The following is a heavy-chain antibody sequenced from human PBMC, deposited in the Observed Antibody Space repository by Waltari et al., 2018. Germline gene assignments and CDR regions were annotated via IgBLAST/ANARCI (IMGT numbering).Heavy chain of an antibody. CDR1: GGSISSHY. Sequence: QVQLQESGPGLVKPSETLSLTCTVSGGSISSHYWSWLRQPPGKGLEWIGYIYYSGSTNYNPSLKSRVTISVDTSKNQFSLKLSSVTAADTAVYYCASSYDSSGYSDYWGQGTLVTVSS. CDR2: IYYSGST. D-gene: IGHD3-22*01. J-gene: IGHJ4*02. V-gene: IGHV4-59*11. CDR3: ASSYDSSGYSDY.